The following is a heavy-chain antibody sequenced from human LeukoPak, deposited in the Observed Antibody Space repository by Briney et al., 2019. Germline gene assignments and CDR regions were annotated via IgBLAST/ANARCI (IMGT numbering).Heavy chain of an antibody. CDR3: ARSAGAGSYAWFDP. V-gene: IGHV4-59*08. D-gene: IGHD3-10*01. J-gene: IGHJ5*02. CDR2: MYYSGTST. Sequence: SETLSLTCTVSGGSISGHHWTWIRQPPGKGLEWIGYMYYSGTSTNYNPSLKSRVTISVDTSKNQFSLKLSSVTAADTAVHYCARSAGAGSYAWFDPWGQGTQVTVSS. CDR1: GGSISGHH.